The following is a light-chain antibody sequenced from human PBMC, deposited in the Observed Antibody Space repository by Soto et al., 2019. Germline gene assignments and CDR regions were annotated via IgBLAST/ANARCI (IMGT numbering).Light chain of an antibody. Sequence: DIPMTQSPSSLSASVGDRISITCRASQTITSYLSWFQQKPGKAPKLLIYAASRLQSGVPSRFSGSGSGADFTLTISSLHPEDFATYYCQQSYSAPITFGQGTRLEIK. CDR1: QTITSY. V-gene: IGKV1-39*01. CDR2: AAS. J-gene: IGKJ5*01. CDR3: QQSYSAPIT.